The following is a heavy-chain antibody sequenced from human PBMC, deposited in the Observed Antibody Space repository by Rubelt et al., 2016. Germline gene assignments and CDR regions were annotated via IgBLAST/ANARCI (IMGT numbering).Heavy chain of an antibody. V-gene: IGHV3-23*04. CDR1: GFTFSSYS. CDR2: ISGSGGST. J-gene: IGHJ4*02. Sequence: EVQLVESGGGLVQPGGSLRLSCAASGFTFSSYSMNWVRQAPGKGLEWVSAISGSGGSTYYADSVKGRFTISRDNSKNTLYLQMTSLKTEDTAVYYCTTGVLWFGDDYWGQGTLVTVSS. D-gene: IGHD3-10*01. CDR3: TTGVLWFGDDY.